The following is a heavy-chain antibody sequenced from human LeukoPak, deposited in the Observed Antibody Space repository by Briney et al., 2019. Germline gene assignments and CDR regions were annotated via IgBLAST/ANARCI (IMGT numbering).Heavy chain of an antibody. V-gene: IGHV3-7*03. Sequence: GGSLRLPCAASGFTFSSYWMSWVHQAPGKGLEWVANIKQDGSEKYYVDSVRGRFTISRDNAKNSLYLQMNSLRAEDTAVYYCAREFTILGVVEDYYGMDVWGQGTTVTVSS. D-gene: IGHD3-3*01. CDR2: IKQDGSEK. CDR1: GFTFSSYW. J-gene: IGHJ6*02. CDR3: AREFTILGVVEDYYGMDV.